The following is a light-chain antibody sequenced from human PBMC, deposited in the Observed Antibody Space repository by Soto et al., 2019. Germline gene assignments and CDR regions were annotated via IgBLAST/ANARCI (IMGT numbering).Light chain of an antibody. Sequence: DIQLTQSPSFLSASVGDRVTITCRASQGISSYLAWYQQKPGKAPKLLIYAASTLQSGVPSRVSGSGSGTEFILTISSLQPEDFATYYCQQLNSYAYTFGPGTKVDIK. CDR2: AAS. CDR1: QGISSY. J-gene: IGKJ3*01. CDR3: QQLNSYAYT. V-gene: IGKV1-9*01.